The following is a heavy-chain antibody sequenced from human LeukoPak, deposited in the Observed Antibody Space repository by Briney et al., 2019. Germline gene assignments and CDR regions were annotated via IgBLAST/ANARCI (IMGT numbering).Heavy chain of an antibody. V-gene: IGHV3-23*01. J-gene: IGHJ4*02. CDR1: GFTFSSYA. D-gene: IGHD3-22*01. CDR3: ARGGVVVPFDY. CDR2: ISDSGSTT. Sequence: GGSLRLSCAASGFTFSSYAMNWVRQAPGKGLEWVSAISDSGSTTYYADSVKGRFTISRDNSKNTLYLQMNSLRAEDTAVYYCARGGVVVPFDYWGQGTLVTVSS.